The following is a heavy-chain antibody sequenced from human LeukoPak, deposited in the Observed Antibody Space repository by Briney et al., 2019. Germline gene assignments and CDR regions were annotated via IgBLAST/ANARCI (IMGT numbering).Heavy chain of an antibody. CDR2: TYYSGST. CDR3: ARPYYYDSRIDP. Sequence: SETLSLTCTVSGGSISGHYWSWIRQPPGKGLEWIGYTYYSGSTYYNPSLKNRVSISVDTSKNQFSLNLSSVTAADTAVYYCARPYYYDSRIDPWGQGTLVTVSS. J-gene: IGHJ5*02. CDR1: GGSISGHY. V-gene: IGHV4-59*08. D-gene: IGHD3-22*01.